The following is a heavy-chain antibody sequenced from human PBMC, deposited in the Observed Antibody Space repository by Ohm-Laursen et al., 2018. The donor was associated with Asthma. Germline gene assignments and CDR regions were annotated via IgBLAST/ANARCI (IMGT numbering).Heavy chain of an antibody. CDR1: GFTLSSYG. CDR2: ISYDGSNK. V-gene: IGHV3-30*18. Sequence: SLRLSCTASGFTLSSYGMHWVRQAPGKGLEWVAVISYDGSNKYYADSVKGRFTISRDNSKNTLYLQMNSLRAEDTAVYYCAKDPHLVVVAAIPDYWGQGTLVTVSS. D-gene: IGHD2-15*01. J-gene: IGHJ4*02. CDR3: AKDPHLVVVAAIPDY.